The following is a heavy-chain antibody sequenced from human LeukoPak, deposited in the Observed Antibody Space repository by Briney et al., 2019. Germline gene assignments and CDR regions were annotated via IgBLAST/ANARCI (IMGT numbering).Heavy chain of an antibody. CDR2: IYYSGST. V-gene: IGHV4-39*01. D-gene: IGHD6-13*01. CDR3: ARGYLAFDY. J-gene: IGHJ4*02. CDR1: GGSISNNNYY. Sequence: SETLSLTCTVSGGSISNNNYYWGWIRQPPGKGLEWIGSIYYSGSTYYNPSLKSRVTISVDTSKNQFSLKLSSVTAADTAVYYCARGYLAFDYWGQGTLVTVSS.